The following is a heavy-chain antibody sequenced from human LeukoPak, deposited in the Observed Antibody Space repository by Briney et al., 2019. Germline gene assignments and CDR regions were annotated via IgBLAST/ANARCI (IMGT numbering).Heavy chain of an antibody. V-gene: IGHV3-23*01. D-gene: IGHD3-22*01. CDR3: AKAHYYDSSGYIPPDY. CDR1: GFTFSNYA. J-gene: IGHJ4*02. Sequence: GGSLRLSCAASGFTFSNYAMSWVRQAPGKWLEWVSAISGSGGSTYYADSVKGRFTISRDNSKNTLYLQMNSLRAEDTAIYYCAKAHYYDSSGYIPPDYWGQGTLVTVSS. CDR2: ISGSGGST.